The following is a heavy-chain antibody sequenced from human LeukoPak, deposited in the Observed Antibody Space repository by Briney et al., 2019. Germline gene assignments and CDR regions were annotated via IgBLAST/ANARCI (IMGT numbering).Heavy chain of an antibody. Sequence: SETLSLTCTVSGGSISSSSYYWGWIRQPPGKGLEWIGSIYYSGSTYYNPSLKSRVTISVDTSKNQFSLKLSSVTAADTAVYYCARQANNRRGRWEPWWSDAFDIWGQGTMVTVSS. D-gene: IGHD1-26*01. J-gene: IGHJ3*02. CDR2: IYYSGST. V-gene: IGHV4-39*01. CDR1: GGSISSSSYY. CDR3: ARQANNRRGRWEPWWSDAFDI.